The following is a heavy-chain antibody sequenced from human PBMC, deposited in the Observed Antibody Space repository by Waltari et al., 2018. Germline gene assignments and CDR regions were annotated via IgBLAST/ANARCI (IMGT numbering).Heavy chain of an antibody. CDR2: INPNSGGT. J-gene: IGHJ4*02. CDR3: AIDRSGLVIGESVY. D-gene: IGHD3-22*01. V-gene: IGHV1-2*06. CDR1: RYPFPAHY. Sequence: QVQLVQSGAEVKKPGASVKGPCKASRYPFPAHYMHWVRQAPGQGLEWKGRINPNSGGTNFAQKFQGRVTITRDTSSSTVYMELTWLRYDDTAMYYCAIDRSGLVIGESVYWGQGTLVTVSS.